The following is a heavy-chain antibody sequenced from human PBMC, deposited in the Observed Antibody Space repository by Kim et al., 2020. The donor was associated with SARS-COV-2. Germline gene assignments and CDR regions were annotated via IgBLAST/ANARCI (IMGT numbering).Heavy chain of an antibody. D-gene: IGHD6-19*01. CDR1: GFTFSSYW. Sequence: GGSLRLSCAASGFTFSSYWMSWVRQAPGKGLEWVANIKQDGSEKYYVDSVKGRFTISRDNAKNSLYLQMNSLRAEDTAVYYCAREGPSGWPYSRPAGMDVWGQGTTVTVSS. CDR3: AREGPSGWPYSRPAGMDV. CDR2: IKQDGSEK. V-gene: IGHV3-7*03. J-gene: IGHJ6*02.